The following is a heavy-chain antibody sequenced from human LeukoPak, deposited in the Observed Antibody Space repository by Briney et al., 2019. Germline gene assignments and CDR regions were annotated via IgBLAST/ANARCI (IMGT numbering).Heavy chain of an antibody. J-gene: IGHJ1*01. CDR3: ARGGGSSSSPQYFQH. CDR2: INPSGGST. D-gene: IGHD6-13*01. V-gene: IGHV1-46*01. Sequence: ASVKVSCKASGDTFSSYAISWVRQATGQGLEWMGIINPSGGSTSYAQKFQGRVTMTRDTSTSTVYMELSSLRSEDTAVYYCARGGGSSSSPQYFQHWGQGTLVTVSS. CDR1: GDTFSSYA.